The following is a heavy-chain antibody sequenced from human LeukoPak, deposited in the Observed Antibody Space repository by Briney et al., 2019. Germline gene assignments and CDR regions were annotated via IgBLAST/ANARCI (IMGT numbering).Heavy chain of an antibody. CDR2: IYTSGST. D-gene: IGHD3-10*01. CDR1: GGSISSGSYC. Sequence: SETLSLTCTVSGGSISSGSYCWSWIRQPAGKGLEWIGRIYTSGSTNYNPSLKSRVTISVDTSKNQFSLKLSSVTAADTTVYYCARAQNYYGLTPGAFDIWGQGTMVTVSS. J-gene: IGHJ3*02. CDR3: ARAQNYYGLTPGAFDI. V-gene: IGHV4-61*02.